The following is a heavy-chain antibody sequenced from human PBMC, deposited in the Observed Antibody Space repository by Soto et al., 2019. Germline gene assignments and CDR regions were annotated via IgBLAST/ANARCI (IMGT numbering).Heavy chain of an antibody. CDR2: ISYDGSNK. D-gene: IGHD2-2*01. J-gene: IGHJ6*02. Sequence: QVQLVESGGGVVQPGRSLRLSCAASGFTFSNYAMHWVRQAPGKGLEWVAVISYDGSNKYYADSVKGRFTISRDNSKNTLYLQMNSLRAEDTAVYYCARESGYCSSTSCYYYYGMDVWGQGTTVTVSS. CDR3: ARESGYCSSTSCYYYYGMDV. CDR1: GFTFSNYA. V-gene: IGHV3-30-3*01.